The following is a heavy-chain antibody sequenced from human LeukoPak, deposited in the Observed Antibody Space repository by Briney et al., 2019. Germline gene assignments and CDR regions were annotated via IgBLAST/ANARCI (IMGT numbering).Heavy chain of an antibody. D-gene: IGHD3-22*01. CDR1: GGSFSGYY. Sequence: SETLSLTCAVYGGSFSGYYWSWIRQPPGKGLEWIGEINHSGSTNYNPSLKSRVTISVDTSKNQFSLKLSSVTAADTAVYYCARGPDSSGYCDYFDYWGQGTLVTVSS. CDR2: INHSGST. CDR3: ARGPDSSGYCDYFDY. J-gene: IGHJ4*02. V-gene: IGHV4-34*01.